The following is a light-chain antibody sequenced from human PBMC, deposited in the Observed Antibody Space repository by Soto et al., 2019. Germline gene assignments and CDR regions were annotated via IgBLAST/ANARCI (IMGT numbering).Light chain of an antibody. CDR1: PSVSGSN. CDR3: QQYYGSPGIT. CDR2: GAS. J-gene: IGKJ5*01. Sequence: EIVLTQSPGTLSLSPGERATLSCRASPSVSGSNLAWYQQKPGQAPRLVIYGASSRATGIPDRFSGSGSGTDFTLTISRLEPEDFAVYYCQQYYGSPGITFGQGTRLEIK. V-gene: IGKV3-20*01.